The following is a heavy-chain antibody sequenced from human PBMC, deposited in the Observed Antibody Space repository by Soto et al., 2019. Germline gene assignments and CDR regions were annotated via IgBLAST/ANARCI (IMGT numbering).Heavy chain of an antibody. V-gene: IGHV3-30-3*01. D-gene: IGHD2-21*01. CDR3: ARSSSILWWFDY. CDR2: ISYDGSNK. J-gene: IGHJ4*02. CDR1: GFTFSSYA. Sequence: GGSLRLSCAASGFTFSSYAMHWVRQAPGKGLEWVAVISYDGSNKYYADSVKGRFTISRDNSKNTLYLQMNSLRAEDTAVYYCARSSSILWWFDYWGQGTLVTVSS.